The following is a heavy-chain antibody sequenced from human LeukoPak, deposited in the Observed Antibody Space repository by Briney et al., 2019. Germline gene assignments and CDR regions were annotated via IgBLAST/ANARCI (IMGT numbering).Heavy chain of an antibody. Sequence: GGSLRLSCAASGVTFSTYSLNWVRQAPGKGLEWVSSISSSSSYIYYADSVKGRFTISRDNAKNSLYLQMNSLRAEDTAVYYCAKWDSSGFWSGYTYYFDYWGQGTLVTVSS. CDR3: AKWDSSGFWSGYTYYFDY. V-gene: IGHV3-21*01. CDR2: ISSSSSYI. J-gene: IGHJ4*02. D-gene: IGHD3-3*01. CDR1: GVTFSTYS.